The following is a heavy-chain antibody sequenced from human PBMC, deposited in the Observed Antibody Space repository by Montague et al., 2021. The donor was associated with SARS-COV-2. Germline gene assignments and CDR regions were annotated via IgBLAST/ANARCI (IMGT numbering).Heavy chain of an antibody. J-gene: IGHJ3*02. V-gene: IGHV4-39*02. D-gene: IGHD1/OR15-1a*01. CDR3: ARWGLNNAFDI. CDR1: GDSISRSHYF. CDR2: IYFTGKT. Sequence: SETLSLTCSVSGDSISRSHYFWAWIRQPPGMGLEWIGSIYFTGKTYYHPSLKSRVTISIDTSKNHFSLMLSSVTAADSAVFYCARWGLNNAFDIWGLGTMITISS.